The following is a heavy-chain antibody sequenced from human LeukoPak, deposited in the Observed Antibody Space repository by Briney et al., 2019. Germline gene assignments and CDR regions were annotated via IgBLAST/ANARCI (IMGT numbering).Heavy chain of an antibody. V-gene: IGHV3-7*01. CDR1: GFTFSSYW. D-gene: IGHD3-22*01. Sequence: GGSLRLSCAASGFTFSSYWVTWVRQAPGKGLEWVANIKQDGSEKYYVDSVKGRFTISRDNAKNSVYLQMNSLRAEDTAVYYCARRYYDSSGYPKFYYYYYMDVWGKGTTVTVSS. J-gene: IGHJ6*03. CDR3: ARRYYDSSGYPKFYYYYYMDV. CDR2: IKQDGSEK.